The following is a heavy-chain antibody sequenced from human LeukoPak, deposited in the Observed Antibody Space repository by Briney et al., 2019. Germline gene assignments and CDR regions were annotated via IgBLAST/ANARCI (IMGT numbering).Heavy chain of an antibody. CDR2: MNPNSGNT. J-gene: IGHJ6*02. V-gene: IGHV1-8*01. CDR3: AGDPCPSSTSCYQYYYYGMDV. Sequence: ASVKASCKASGYTFTSYDINWVRQATGQGLEWMGWMNPNSGNTGYAQKFQGRVTMTRNTSISTAYMELSSLRSEDTAVYYCAGDPCPSSTSCYQYYYYGMDVWGQGTTVTVSS. D-gene: IGHD2-2*01. CDR1: GYTFTSYD.